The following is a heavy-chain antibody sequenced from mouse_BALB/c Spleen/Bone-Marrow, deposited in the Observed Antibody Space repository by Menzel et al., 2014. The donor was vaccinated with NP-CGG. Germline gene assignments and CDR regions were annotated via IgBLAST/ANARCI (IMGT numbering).Heavy chain of an antibody. CDR1: GFTFGSFG. J-gene: IGHJ2*01. Sequence: EVKLMESGGGLVQPGGSRKLSCAASGFTFGSFGMHWVRQAPEKGLEWVAYIISGSSTIYYADTVKGRFTISRDNPKNTLFLQMTSLRSEDTAMYYCARSGYYYGSRALSDYWGQGTTLTVSS. CDR2: IISGSSTI. V-gene: IGHV5-17*02. D-gene: IGHD1-1*01. CDR3: ARSGYYYGSRALSDY.